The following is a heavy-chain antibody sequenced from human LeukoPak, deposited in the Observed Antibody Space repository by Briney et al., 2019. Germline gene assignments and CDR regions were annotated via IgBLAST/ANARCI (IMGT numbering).Heavy chain of an antibody. CDR1: GFTFDDYA. CDR2: ISWDSGSI. CDR3: AKDNYYDSSGYWGDAFDI. J-gene: IGHJ3*02. D-gene: IGHD3-22*01. Sequence: PGGSLRLSCAASGFTFDDYAMHWVRHAPGEGLEWVSGISWDSGSIGYADSVKGRFTISRDNAKNSLYLQMNSLRAEDTALYYCAKDNYYDSSGYWGDAFDIWGQGTMVTVSS. V-gene: IGHV3-9*01.